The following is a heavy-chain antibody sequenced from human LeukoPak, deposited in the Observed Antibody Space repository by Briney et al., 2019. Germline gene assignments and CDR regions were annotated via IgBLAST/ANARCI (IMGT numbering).Heavy chain of an antibody. CDR1: GGSISSYY. D-gene: IGHD3-10*01. CDR3: ARGSPYYYGSGSYYPHY. V-gene: IGHV4-59*01. Sequence: KASETLSLTCTVSGGSISSYYWSWIRQPPGMGLEWIGYIYYSGSTNYNPSLKSRVTISVDTSKNQFSLKLSSVTAADTAVYYCARGSPYYYGSGSYYPHYWGQGTLVTVSS. J-gene: IGHJ4*02. CDR2: IYYSGST.